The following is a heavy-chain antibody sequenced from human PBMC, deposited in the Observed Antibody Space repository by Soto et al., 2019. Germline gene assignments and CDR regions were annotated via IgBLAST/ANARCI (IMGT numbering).Heavy chain of an antibody. Sequence: EVQLVESGGGLVQPGGSLRLSCAASGFSFSSSWMHWVRQAPGKGLVWVSRISFDGTATTSADAVKGRFIISRDNAKNTLYLQMNSLTADDTAVYYCARVQGTARNAFDVWGHGTMVTVSS. V-gene: IGHV3-74*03. J-gene: IGHJ3*01. CDR3: ARVQGTARNAFDV. CDR1: GFSFSSSW. CDR2: ISFDGTAT. D-gene: IGHD6-6*01.